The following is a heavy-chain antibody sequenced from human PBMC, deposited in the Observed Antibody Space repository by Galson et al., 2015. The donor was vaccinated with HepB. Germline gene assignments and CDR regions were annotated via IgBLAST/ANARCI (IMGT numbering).Heavy chain of an antibody. CDR3: ARRPAAEGYYYYYYYMDV. J-gene: IGHJ6*03. V-gene: IGHV3-48*01. CDR1: GFTFSSYS. CDR2: ISSSSSTI. Sequence: LRLSCAASGFTFSSYSMNWVRQAPGKGLEWVSYISSSSSTIYYADSVKGRFTISRDNAKNSLYLQMNSLRAEDTAVYYCARRPAAEGYYYYYYYMDVWGKGTTVTVSS. D-gene: IGHD2-2*01.